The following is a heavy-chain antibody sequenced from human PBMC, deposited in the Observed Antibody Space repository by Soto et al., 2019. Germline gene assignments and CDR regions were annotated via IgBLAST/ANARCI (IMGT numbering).Heavy chain of an antibody. V-gene: IGHV4-4*07. CDR1: GGSISSYF. J-gene: IGHJ6*02. CDR3: ARGEKDSTAKYSMDV. Sequence: ASETLSLTCTVSGGSISSYFWSWIRQPAGKGLEWIGRIFSSGTANYNPSLKSRVTVSVDTSKNQFSLKVRSVTAADTAVYYCARGEKDSTAKYSMDVWCQG. D-gene: IGHD2-15*01. CDR2: IFSSGTA.